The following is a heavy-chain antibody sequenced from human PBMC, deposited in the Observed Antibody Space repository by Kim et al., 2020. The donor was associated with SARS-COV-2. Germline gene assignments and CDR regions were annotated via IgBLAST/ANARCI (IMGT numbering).Heavy chain of an antibody. Sequence: GESLKISCKGSGFTFTNYWISWVRQMPGKGLEWMGRIDPTDSYTNYSPSLQGHVTISADKSISTAYLQWSSLKASDTAMYYCARRSTIFGVISDGLDVWGQGTPVTVSS. CDR3: ARRSTIFGVISDGLDV. V-gene: IGHV5-10-1*01. J-gene: IGHJ6*02. D-gene: IGHD3-3*01. CDR2: IDPTDSYT. CDR1: GFTFTNYW.